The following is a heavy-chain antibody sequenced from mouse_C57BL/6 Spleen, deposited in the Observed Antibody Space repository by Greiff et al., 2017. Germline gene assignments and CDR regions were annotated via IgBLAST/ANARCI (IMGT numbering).Heavy chain of an antibody. D-gene: IGHD3-2*02. V-gene: IGHV6-3*01. CDR2: IRLKSDNYAT. Sequence: EVHLVESGGGLVQPGGSMKLSCVASGFTFSNYWMNWVRQSPEKGLEWVAQIRLKSDNYATHYAESVKGRFTISRDDSKSSVYLQMNNLRAEDTGIYYCTKTAQATGAMDYWGQGTSVTVSS. J-gene: IGHJ4*01. CDR3: TKTAQATGAMDY. CDR1: GFTFSNYW.